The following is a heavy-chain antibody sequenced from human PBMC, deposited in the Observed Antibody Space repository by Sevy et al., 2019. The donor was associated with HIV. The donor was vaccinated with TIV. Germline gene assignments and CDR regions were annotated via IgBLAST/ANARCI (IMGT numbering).Heavy chain of an antibody. J-gene: IGHJ6*03. D-gene: IGHD5-18*01. CDR2: IIPIFGTA. Sequence: ASVKVSCKASGGTFSSYAISWVRQAPGQGLEWMGRIIPIFGTANYAQKFQGRVTITADESTSTAYMELSSLRSEDTAVYYCARDRGTAMVYYYYYMDVWGKGTTVTVSS. CDR3: ARDRGTAMVYYYYYMDV. CDR1: GGTFSSYA. V-gene: IGHV1-69*13.